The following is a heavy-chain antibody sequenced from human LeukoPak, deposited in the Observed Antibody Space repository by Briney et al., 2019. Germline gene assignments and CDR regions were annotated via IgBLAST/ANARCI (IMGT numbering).Heavy chain of an antibody. V-gene: IGHV3-66*01. Sequence: GGSLRLSCAASGFTVSSNYMSSVRQAPGKGLQWVSVLYSDGSTNYADSVKGRFTISRDNSKNTLYLQMNSLRAEDTAVYYCASRHDSSGSTFDYWGQGTLVTVSS. J-gene: IGHJ4*02. CDR3: ASRHDSSGSTFDY. CDR1: GFTVSSNY. D-gene: IGHD3-22*01. CDR2: LYSDGST.